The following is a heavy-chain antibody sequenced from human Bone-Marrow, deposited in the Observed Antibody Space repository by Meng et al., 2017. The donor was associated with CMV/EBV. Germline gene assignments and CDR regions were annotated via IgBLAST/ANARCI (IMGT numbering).Heavy chain of an antibody. CDR2: INPNPNRGGT. CDR1: GYTFIGYY. J-gene: IGHJ6*02. CDR3: ARVGDYDYYYYGMDV. Sequence: ASVKVSCKASGYTFIGYYIHWVRQAPGQGLEWMGWINPNPNRGGTEYAQKFQGRVTMTRDTSISTAYMELSRLRSDDTAVYYCARVGDYDYYYYGMDVWGQGTTVTVSS. D-gene: IGHD4-17*01. V-gene: IGHV1-2*02.